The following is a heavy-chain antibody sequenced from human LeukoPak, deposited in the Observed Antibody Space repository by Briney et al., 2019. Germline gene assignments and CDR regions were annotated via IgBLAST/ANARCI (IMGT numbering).Heavy chain of an antibody. CDR3: ARRDYGDYMG. J-gene: IGHJ4*02. CDR2: ITGSGDDT. V-gene: IGHV3-23*01. CDR1: GFTFSDYY. Sequence: GGSLRLSCAASGFTFSDYYMAWVRQAPGKGLEWVSSITGSGDDTNHADSVKGRFTISRDNSKNTLYLEMNSLRAEDTAVYYCARRDYGDYMGWGQGTLVTVSS. D-gene: IGHD4-17*01.